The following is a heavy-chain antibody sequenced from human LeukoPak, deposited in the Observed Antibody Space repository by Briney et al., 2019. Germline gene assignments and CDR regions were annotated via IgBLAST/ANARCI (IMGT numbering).Heavy chain of an antibody. CDR1: GYTFTGYY. CDR2: INPNSGGT. CDR3: ARDLEQWLDGGDAFDI. V-gene: IGHV1-2*02. Sequence: ASVKVSCKASGYTFTGYYMHWVRPAPGQGLGWMGWINPNSGGTNYAQKFQGRVTMTRDTSISTAYMELSRLRSDDTAVYYCARDLEQWLDGGDAFDIWGQGTMVTVSS. J-gene: IGHJ3*02. D-gene: IGHD6-19*01.